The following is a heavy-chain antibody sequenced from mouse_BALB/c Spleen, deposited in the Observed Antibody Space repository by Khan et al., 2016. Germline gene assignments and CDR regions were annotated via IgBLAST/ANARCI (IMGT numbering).Heavy chain of an antibody. V-gene: IGHV3-2*02. CDR2: IRYSGST. D-gene: IGHD1-2*01. J-gene: IGHJ4*01. CDR3: ARGPTAVYAMDY. Sequence: VQLKESGPGLVKPSQSLSLTCTVTGYSITSDYAWNWIRQFPGNKLEWMGYIRYSGSTSYNPSLKSRISITRDTYKNQFFLQLKSVTTEDTATYYCARGPTAVYAMDYWGQGTSVTVSS. CDR1: GYSITSDYA.